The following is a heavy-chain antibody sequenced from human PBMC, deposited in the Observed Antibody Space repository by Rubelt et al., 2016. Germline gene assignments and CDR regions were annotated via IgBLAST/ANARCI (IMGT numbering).Heavy chain of an antibody. J-gene: IGHJ3*02. Sequence: QVQLVQSGAEVKKPGSSVKVSCKASGGTFSSYAISWVRQAPGQGLEWMGGIIPIFGTANYAQKFQGRVTITADESTSTAYMELSSLRSADTAVYYGARGGAAAADDNDAFDIWGQGTMVTVSS. CDR2: IIPIFGTA. V-gene: IGHV1-69*01. CDR1: GGTFSSYA. D-gene: IGHD6-13*01. CDR3: ARGGAAAADDNDAFDI.